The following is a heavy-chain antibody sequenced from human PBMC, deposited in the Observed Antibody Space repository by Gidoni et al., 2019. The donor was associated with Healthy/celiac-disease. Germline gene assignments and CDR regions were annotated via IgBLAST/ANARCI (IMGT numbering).Heavy chain of an antibody. CDR2: IIPIFGTA. Sequence: QVQLVQSGAEVKKPGSSVMVSCKASGATFSSYTISWVRQAPGQGLEWMGGIIPIFGTANYAQKFQGRVTITADKSTSTAYRELSRLRSEDTAVYYCARDAGGRYLDAFDIWGQGTMVTVSS. J-gene: IGHJ3*02. V-gene: IGHV1-69*06. CDR1: GATFSSYT. D-gene: IGHD1-26*01. CDR3: ARDAGGRYLDAFDI.